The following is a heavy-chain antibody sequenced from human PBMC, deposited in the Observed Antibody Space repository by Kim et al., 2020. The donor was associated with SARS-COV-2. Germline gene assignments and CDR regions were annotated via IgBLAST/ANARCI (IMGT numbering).Heavy chain of an antibody. V-gene: IGHV1-46*01. CDR1: GYSFTSHY. J-gene: IGHJ4*02. CDR3: ATRYGSGTYCLDY. Sequence: ASVKVSCKASGYSFTSHYIYWVRQAPGQGPEWMGIITPSTGSTSYAQKFQGRVIMTRDMSTSIVYMELTSLRSEDTAVYYCATRYGSGTYCLDYWGQGTLVPVSS. D-gene: IGHD3-10*01. CDR2: ITPSTGST.